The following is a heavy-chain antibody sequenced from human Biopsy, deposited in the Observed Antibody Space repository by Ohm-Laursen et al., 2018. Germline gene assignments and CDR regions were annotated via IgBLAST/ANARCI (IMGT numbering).Heavy chain of an antibody. V-gene: IGHV3-21*01. Sequence: SLRLSCTASGFPFDDYAMHWVRQVPGKGLEWVSSISSSTSYIYYADSVKGRFTVSRDNAKNSLYLQMNSLRAEDTAVYYCARVRLVRKIISQPGDYWGQGTLVTVSS. CDR2: ISSSTSYI. CDR1: GFPFDDYA. CDR3: ARVRLVRKIISQPGDY. J-gene: IGHJ4*02. D-gene: IGHD3-10*01.